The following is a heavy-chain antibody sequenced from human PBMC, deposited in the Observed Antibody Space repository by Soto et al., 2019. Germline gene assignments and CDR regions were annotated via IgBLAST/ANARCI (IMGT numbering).Heavy chain of an antibody. Sequence: LETLSLTCAVYGGSFSGYYWSWIRPPPGKGLEWIGEINHSGSTNYNPSLKSRVTISVDTSKNQFSLKLSSVTAADTAVYYCARGLMVRGVPYYFDYWGQGTLVTVSS. CDR1: GGSFSGYY. J-gene: IGHJ4*02. CDR3: ARGLMVRGVPYYFDY. CDR2: INHSGST. V-gene: IGHV4-34*01. D-gene: IGHD3-10*01.